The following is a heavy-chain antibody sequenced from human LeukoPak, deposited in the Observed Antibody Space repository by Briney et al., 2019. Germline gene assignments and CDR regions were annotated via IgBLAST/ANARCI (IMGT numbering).Heavy chain of an antibody. CDR1: GYTFTGYY. D-gene: IGHD3-10*01. CDR3: ARSSYYGSGSYYNAFDI. V-gene: IGHV1-2*02. CDR2: INPNSGGT. Sequence: GASVKVSCKASGYTFTGYYMHWVRQAPGQGLEWMGWINPNSGGTNYAQKFQGRVTMTRDTSISTAYMELSRLRSDDTAVYYCARSSYYGSGSYYNAFDIWGQGTMVTVSS. J-gene: IGHJ3*02.